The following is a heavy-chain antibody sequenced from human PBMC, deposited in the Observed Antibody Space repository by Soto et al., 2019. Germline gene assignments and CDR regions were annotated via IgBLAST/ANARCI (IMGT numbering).Heavy chain of an antibody. Sequence: PGGSLRLSCTASGFTFGDYAMSWFRQAPGKGLEWVGFIRSKAYGGTTEYAASVKGRFTISRDDSKSIAYLQMNSLKTEDTAVYYCTRKHDSSGYGYYYYGMDVWGQGTTVTVSS. D-gene: IGHD3-22*01. CDR3: TRKHDSSGYGYYYYGMDV. CDR1: GFTFGDYA. J-gene: IGHJ6*02. V-gene: IGHV3-49*03. CDR2: IRSKAYGGTT.